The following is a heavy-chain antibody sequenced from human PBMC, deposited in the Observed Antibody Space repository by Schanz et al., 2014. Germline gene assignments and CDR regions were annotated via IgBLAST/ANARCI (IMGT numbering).Heavy chain of an antibody. CDR3: ARGGYSSGWYDRDIAHFDY. J-gene: IGHJ4*02. Sequence: QVQLVQSGAEVKKPGASVKVSCKTSGYTFSDYGITWVRQAPGQGPEFMGWISTFRNEDTNYAQKLQGRVTMTTDTSTSTAYMELRSLRSDDTAVYYCARGGYSSGWYDRDIAHFDYWGQGTLVTVSS. V-gene: IGHV1-18*01. D-gene: IGHD6-19*01. CDR1: GYTFSDYG. CDR2: ISTFRNEDT.